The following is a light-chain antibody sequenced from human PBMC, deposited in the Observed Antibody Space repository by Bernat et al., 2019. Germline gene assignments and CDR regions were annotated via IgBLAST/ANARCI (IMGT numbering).Light chain of an antibody. V-gene: IGKV1-8*01. CDR2: AAS. CDR1: QGISSY. Sequence: AIRMTQSPSSFSASTGDRVTITCRASQGISSYLAWYQQKPGKAPKLLIYAASTLQSGVPSRFSGSGSGTDSTLTISCLQSEDFATYYCKQYYSYPRTFGQGTKVEIK. J-gene: IGKJ1*01. CDR3: KQYYSYPRT.